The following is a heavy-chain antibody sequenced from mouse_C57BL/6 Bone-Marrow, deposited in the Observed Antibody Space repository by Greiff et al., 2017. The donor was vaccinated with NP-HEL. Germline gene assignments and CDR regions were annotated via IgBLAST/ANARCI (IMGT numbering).Heavy chain of an antibody. CDR3: ARGGIDGYYDY. V-gene: IGHV1-64*01. CDR1: GYTFTSYW. J-gene: IGHJ2*01. D-gene: IGHD2-3*01. Sequence: QVQLKQPGAELVKPGASVKLSCKASGYTFTSYWMHWVKQRPGQGLEWIGMIHPNSGSTNYNEKFKSKATLTVDKSSSTAYMQLSSLTSEDSAVYYCARGGIDGYYDYWGKGTTLTVSS. CDR2: IHPNSGST.